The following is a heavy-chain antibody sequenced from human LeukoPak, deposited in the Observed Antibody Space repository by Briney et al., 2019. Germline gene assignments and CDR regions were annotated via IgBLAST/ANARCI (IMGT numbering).Heavy chain of an antibody. CDR1: GFTFSSYA. Sequence: PGGSLRLSCAASGFTFSSYAMSWVRQAPGKGLEWVSAISGSGGSTYYADSVKGRFTISRDNSKNTPYLQMNSLRAEDTAVYYCAKVSRSGYWFDPWGQGTLVTVSS. CDR3: AKVSRSGYWFDP. CDR2: ISGSGGST. J-gene: IGHJ5*02. V-gene: IGHV3-23*01.